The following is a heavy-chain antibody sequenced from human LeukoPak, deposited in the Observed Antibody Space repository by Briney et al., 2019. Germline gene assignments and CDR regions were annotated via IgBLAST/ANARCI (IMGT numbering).Heavy chain of an antibody. D-gene: IGHD2-2*01. CDR2: IYYSGST. CDR3: ASGIYYCSSTSCYRSAFDY. CDR1: GGSISSSSYY. V-gene: IGHV4-39*01. J-gene: IGHJ4*02. Sequence: PSETLSLTCTVSGGSISSSSYYWGWIRQPPGKGLEWIGSIYYSGSTYYNPSLKSRVTISVDTSKNQFSLKLSPVTAADTAVYYCASGIYYCSSTSCYRSAFDYWGQGTLVTVSS.